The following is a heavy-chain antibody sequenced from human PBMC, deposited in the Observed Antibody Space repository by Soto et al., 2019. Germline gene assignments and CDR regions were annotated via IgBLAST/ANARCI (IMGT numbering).Heavy chain of an antibody. CDR2: IRSKAYGGTT. Sequence: GGSLRLSCTASGFTFGDYAMSWFRQAPGKGLEWVGFIRSKAYGGTTEYAASVKGRFTISRDDSKSIAYLQMNSLKTEDTAVYYCTREDIVATIRTFDYWGQGTLVTVSS. J-gene: IGHJ4*02. CDR3: TREDIVATIRTFDY. CDR1: GFTFGDYA. V-gene: IGHV3-49*03. D-gene: IGHD5-12*01.